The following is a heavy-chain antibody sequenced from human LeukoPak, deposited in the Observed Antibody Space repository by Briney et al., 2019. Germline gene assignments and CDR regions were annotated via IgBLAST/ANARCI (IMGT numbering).Heavy chain of an antibody. J-gene: IGHJ3*02. CDR2: ISSSGSTI. D-gene: IGHD1-7*01. V-gene: IGHV3-11*04. Sequence: GGSLRLSCAASGFTFSDYYMSWIRQAPGKGLEWVSYISSSGSTIYYADSVKGRFTISRDNAKNSLYLQMNSLRAEDTAVYYCARDHIIDGITGTTYAFDIWGQGTMVTVSS. CDR3: ARDHIIDGITGTTYAFDI. CDR1: GFTFSDYY.